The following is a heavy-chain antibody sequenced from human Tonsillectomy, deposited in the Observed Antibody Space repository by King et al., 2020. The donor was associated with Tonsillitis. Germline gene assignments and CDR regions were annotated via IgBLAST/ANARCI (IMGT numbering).Heavy chain of an antibody. D-gene: IGHD4-23*01. CDR1: GGSIDSFY. Sequence: VQLQESGPGLVKPSETLSLTCTVSGGSIDSFYWSWIRQPPGKGLEWIGYIYYSGSTNYNPSLKSRVTISLAMSKNQFSLKLNSVTAADTAVFYCAREPDFGANSGAFDIWGQGTMVTVSS. CDR2: IYYSGST. CDR3: AREPDFGANSGAFDI. V-gene: IGHV4-59*01. J-gene: IGHJ3*02.